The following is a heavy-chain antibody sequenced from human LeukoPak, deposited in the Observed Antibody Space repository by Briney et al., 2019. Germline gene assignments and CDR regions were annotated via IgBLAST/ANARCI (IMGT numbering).Heavy chain of an antibody. CDR1: GFTFSSYE. CDR3: ARDNYYMDV. Sequence: GGSLRLSCAASGFTFSSYEMNWVRQAPGKGLEWVSYISSSGSTIYYADSVKGRFTISRDNSKNTLYLQMNSLRAEDTAVYYCARDNYYMDVWGKGTTVTISS. J-gene: IGHJ6*03. CDR2: ISSSGSTI. V-gene: IGHV3-48*03.